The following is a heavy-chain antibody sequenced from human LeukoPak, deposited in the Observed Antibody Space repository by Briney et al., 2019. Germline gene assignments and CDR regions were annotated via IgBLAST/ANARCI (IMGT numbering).Heavy chain of an antibody. CDR2: INHSGST. CDR1: GGSFSGYY. V-gene: IGHV4-34*01. J-gene: IGHJ3*02. Sequence: PSETPSLTCAVYGGSFSGYYWSWIRQPPGKGLEWIGEINHSGSTNYNPSFRSRFTISVDTSKNQFSLKLTSVTAADTAVYFCARENYVFDIWGQGTMVTVSS. CDR3: ARENYVFDI.